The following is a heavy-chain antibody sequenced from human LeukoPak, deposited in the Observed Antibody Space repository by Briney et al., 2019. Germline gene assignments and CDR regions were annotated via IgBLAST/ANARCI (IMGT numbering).Heavy chain of an antibody. CDR2: INHSGST. Sequence: SETLSLTCAVYGGSFSGYYWSWIRQPPGKGLEWIGEINHSGSTNYNPSLKSRVAISVDTSKNQFSLKLSSVTAADTAVYYCARGPYYDSSGRYYFDYWGQGTLVTVSS. V-gene: IGHV4-34*01. CDR3: ARGPYYDSSGRYYFDY. D-gene: IGHD3-22*01. CDR1: GGSFSGYY. J-gene: IGHJ4*02.